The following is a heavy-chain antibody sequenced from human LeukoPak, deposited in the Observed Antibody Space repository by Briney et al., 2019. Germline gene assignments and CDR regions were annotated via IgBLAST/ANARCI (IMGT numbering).Heavy chain of an antibody. CDR1: GFTFSNAW. D-gene: IGHD3-16*02. V-gene: IGHV3-15*01. Sequence: PGGSLRLSCAASGFTFSNAWMSWVRQAPGKGLEWVGRFKTETDGGTTDYAAPVKDRFTISRDDSKNTLYLQTNSLKTDDTGVYYCTTGGSYRFFDYWGQGTLVTVSS. J-gene: IGHJ4*02. CDR3: TTGGSYRFFDY. CDR2: FKTETDGGTT.